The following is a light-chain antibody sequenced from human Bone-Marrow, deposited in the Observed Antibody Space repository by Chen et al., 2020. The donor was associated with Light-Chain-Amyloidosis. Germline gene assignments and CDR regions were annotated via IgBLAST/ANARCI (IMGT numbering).Light chain of an antibody. CDR3: SSDTSSSDVV. V-gene: IGLV2-14*03. CDR2: DVS. J-gene: IGLJ2*01. Sequence: QSALTQPASVSGSPGQSITISCTGTSSDVGGYNYVSWYQQHPGKAPKLMIYDVSNRPSGVSNRFSGSKSGNTASLTISGLQAKDEADYYCSSDTSSSDVVFGGGTKLTVL. CDR1: SSDVGGYNY.